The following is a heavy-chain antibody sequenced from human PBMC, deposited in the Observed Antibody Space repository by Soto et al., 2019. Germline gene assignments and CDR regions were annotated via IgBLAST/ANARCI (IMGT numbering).Heavy chain of an antibody. V-gene: IGHV3-74*01. CDR3: ARGDGEYYGGNGDLGRH. CDR2: IKSDGSGT. CDR1: GFTFSSYW. D-gene: IGHD4-17*01. Sequence: GSLRLSCAASGFTFSSYWMHWVRQAPGKGLEWVSRIKSDGSGTTYADSVKGRLTISRDNAKNTLYLQMNSLRAEDTAVYYCARGDGEYYGGNGDLGRHWRQGSLVTVSS. J-gene: IGHJ4*02.